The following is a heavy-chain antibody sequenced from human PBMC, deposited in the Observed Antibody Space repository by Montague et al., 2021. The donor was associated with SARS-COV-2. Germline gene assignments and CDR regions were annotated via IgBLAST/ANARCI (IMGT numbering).Heavy chain of an antibody. CDR1: GGSISSYY. V-gene: IGHV4-59*01. D-gene: IGHD3-16*01. CDR2: ISYTGST. Sequence: SETLSLTCTVSGGSISSYYWSWIRQPPGKRLEWIGYISYTGSTNYNPSLESRATMSVDTSKHHFSLSLRSVTAADTAVYFCVRDRWGSSDFDSWGQGTLVTVSS. J-gene: IGHJ4*02. CDR3: VRDRWGSSDFDS.